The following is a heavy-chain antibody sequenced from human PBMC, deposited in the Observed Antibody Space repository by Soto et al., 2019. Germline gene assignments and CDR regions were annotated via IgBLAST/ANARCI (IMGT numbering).Heavy chain of an antibody. J-gene: IGHJ5*02. CDR2: IYYSGST. Sequence: QVQLQESGPGLVKPSQTLSLTCTVSGGSISSGGYYWSWIRQHPGKGLEWIGYIYYSGSTYYNPSLKSRVTISVDTSKNQFSLKLSSVTAADTAVYYCARVLWGGSYLTRAIGWFDPWGQGTLVTVSS. D-gene: IGHD1-26*01. CDR3: ARVLWGGSYLTRAIGWFDP. CDR1: GGSISSGGYY. V-gene: IGHV4-31*03.